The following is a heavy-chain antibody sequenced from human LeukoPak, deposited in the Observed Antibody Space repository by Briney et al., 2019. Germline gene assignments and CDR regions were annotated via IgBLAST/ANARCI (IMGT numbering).Heavy chain of an antibody. J-gene: IGHJ5*02. Sequence: SETLSLTCTVSGGSISSSSYYWGWIRPPPGKGLEWIGYIYYSGSTNYNPSLKSRVTISVDTSKNQFSLKLSSVTAADTAVYYCARGGKLGSGPSGSYNWFDPWGQGTLVTVSS. V-gene: IGHV4-61*05. CDR1: GGSISSSSYY. CDR3: ARGGKLGSGPSGSYNWFDP. D-gene: IGHD1-26*01. CDR2: IYYSGST.